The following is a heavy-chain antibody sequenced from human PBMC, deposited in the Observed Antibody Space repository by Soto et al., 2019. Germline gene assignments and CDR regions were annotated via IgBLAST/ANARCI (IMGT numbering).Heavy chain of an antibody. CDR2: IYSSGNT. D-gene: IGHD3-3*01. J-gene: IGHJ5*02. CDR3: ARGQRFTDWFDP. Sequence: PSETLSLTCSVSGGTISGYYWTWIRQPAGKGLEWIGRIYSSGNTKYNPSLQSRVTMSLDTSNNQFSLRLTSVTAADTAVYYCARGQRFTDWFDPWGQGTLVTVSS. V-gene: IGHV4-4*07. CDR1: GGTISGYY.